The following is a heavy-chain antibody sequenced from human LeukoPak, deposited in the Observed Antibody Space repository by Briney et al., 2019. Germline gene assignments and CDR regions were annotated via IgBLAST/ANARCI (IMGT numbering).Heavy chain of an antibody. V-gene: IGHV3-74*01. CDR1: GFTFSRYW. CDR3: VKDQEYSSSPTFDY. J-gene: IGHJ4*02. CDR2: INSDGNIT. D-gene: IGHD6-6*01. Sequence: GGSLRLSCAASGFTFSRYWMHWVRQAPGKGLVWVSRINSDGNITNYADSVKGRFTISRDNAKNTLYLQMKSLRAEDTAVYYCVKDQEYSSSPTFDYWGQGTLVTVSS.